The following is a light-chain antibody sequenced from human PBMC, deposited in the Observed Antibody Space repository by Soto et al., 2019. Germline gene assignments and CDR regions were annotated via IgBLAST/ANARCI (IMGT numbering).Light chain of an antibody. J-gene: IGKJ3*01. CDR3: QLYDPFT. V-gene: IGKV3-20*01. CDR1: QSVSSTY. Sequence: EIVLTQSPGTLSLSPGERATLSCKASQSVSSTYLAWYQQRPGQPPRLLIFDGSTRATGIPDRFSGSGSGTDFTLTISRLEPEDFAIYYCQLYDPFTFGPGTKVDIK. CDR2: DGS.